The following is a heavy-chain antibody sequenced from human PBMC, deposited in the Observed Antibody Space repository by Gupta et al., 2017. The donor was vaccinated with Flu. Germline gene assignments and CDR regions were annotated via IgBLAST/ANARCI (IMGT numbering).Heavy chain of an antibody. CDR3: VKVTDGYKRDWDYYGLDV. CDR1: GVTFGSHR. D-gene: IGHD5-24*01. CDR2: IARGGGCT. Sequence: ETQLLESGGGLVQPGGSLRLSWAASGVTFGSHRMNWVRQAPGKGLEWVSSIARGGGCTFYADSVKGRFTISRDNSKSTLYLQMNNLRAADTAVYDCVKVTDGYKRDWDYYGLDVWGQGTTVTVFS. V-gene: IGHV3-23*01. J-gene: IGHJ6*02.